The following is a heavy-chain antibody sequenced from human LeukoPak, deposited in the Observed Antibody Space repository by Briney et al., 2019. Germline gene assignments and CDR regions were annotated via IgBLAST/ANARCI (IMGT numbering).Heavy chain of an antibody. V-gene: IGHV3-23*01. J-gene: IGHJ4*02. CDR1: GFTFSSYG. CDR2: ISGSGGST. Sequence: GGTLRLSCAASGFTFSSYGMSWVRQAPGKGLEWVSAISGSGGSTYYADSVKGRFTISRDNSKNTLYLQMNSLRAEDTAVYYCAKDRTDYGSAQSDYWGQGTLVTVSS. CDR3: AKDRTDYGSAQSDY. D-gene: IGHD3-10*01.